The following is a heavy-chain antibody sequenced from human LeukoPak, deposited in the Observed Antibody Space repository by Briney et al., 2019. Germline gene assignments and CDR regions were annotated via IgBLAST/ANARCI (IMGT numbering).Heavy chain of an antibody. CDR2: IYYSGST. J-gene: IGHJ4*02. V-gene: IGHV4-39*07. Sequence: SETLSLTCTVSGGSISSSSYYWGWIRQPPGKGLEWIGSIYYSGSTYYNPSLKSRVTISVDTSKNQFSLKLSSVTAADTAVYYCARLRLTPTGYYDILTGYSASDYWGQGTLVTVSS. D-gene: IGHD3-9*01. CDR1: GGSISSSSYY. CDR3: ARLRLTPTGYYDILTGYSASDY.